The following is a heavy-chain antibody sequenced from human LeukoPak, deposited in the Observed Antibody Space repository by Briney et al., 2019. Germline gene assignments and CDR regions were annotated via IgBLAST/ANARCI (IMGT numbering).Heavy chain of an antibody. V-gene: IGHV3-7*01. J-gene: IGHJ4*02. D-gene: IGHD5-18*01. CDR1: GFIFSSYW. CDR2: IKQDGSEK. CDR3: ARYSYSHGYFDN. Sequence: GGSLRLSCAASGFIFSSYWLSWVRQAPGKGLEWVANIKQDGSEKYYVDSVKGRFTISRDNAKNSLYLLMTSLRAEDTAVYYCARYSYSHGYFDNWGQGTLVTVSS.